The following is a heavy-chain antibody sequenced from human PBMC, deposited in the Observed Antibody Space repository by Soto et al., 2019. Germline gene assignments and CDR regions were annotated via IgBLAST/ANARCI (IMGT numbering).Heavy chain of an antibody. CDR3: LNRPHY. J-gene: IGHJ4*02. CDR2: IIVILGNT. CDR1: GVSFTSSA. Sequence: SVKVSCKACGVSFTSSAMLWVRQAPGQRLEWIGRIIVILGNTNYAQKFQGRVTITRDKSTGTAYIELSSLRSGDTAVYYCLNRPHYWGQGTLVTVSS. V-gene: IGHV1-58*02.